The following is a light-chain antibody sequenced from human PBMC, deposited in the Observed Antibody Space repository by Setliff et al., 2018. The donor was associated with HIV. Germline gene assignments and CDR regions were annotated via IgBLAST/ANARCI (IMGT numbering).Light chain of an antibody. CDR3: CSYAGTYTSYWI. V-gene: IGLV2-11*01. Sequence: QSVLTQPASVSGSPGQSITISCTGISSDVGGYYSVSWYQQHPGKAPKLMIYDVINRPSGVPDRFSGSKSGNTASLTISGLQAEDEADYYCCSYAGTYTSYWIFGGGTKVTVL. J-gene: IGLJ3*02. CDR2: DVI. CDR1: SSDVGGYYS.